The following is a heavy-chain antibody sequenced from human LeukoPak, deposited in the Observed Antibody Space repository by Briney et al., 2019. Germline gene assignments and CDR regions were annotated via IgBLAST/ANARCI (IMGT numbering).Heavy chain of an antibody. Sequence: RGSLRLSCAASGFTFSTYAMNWVRQAPGKGLECVSSIGGSSGATYYADSVKGRFTISRDNSKNTLYLQMNSLRAEDTAVYYCAKAGVLLWFGESYHFDYWGQGTLVTVSS. V-gene: IGHV3-23*01. CDR3: AKAGVLLWFGESYHFDY. CDR1: GFTFSTYA. D-gene: IGHD3-10*01. J-gene: IGHJ4*02. CDR2: IGGSSGAT.